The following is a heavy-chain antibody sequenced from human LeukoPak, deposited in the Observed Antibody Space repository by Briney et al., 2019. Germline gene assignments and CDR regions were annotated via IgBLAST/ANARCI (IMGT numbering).Heavy chain of an antibody. Sequence: GGSLRLSCVASGFTFRTYGLNWVRQAPGEGLEWVSSITDNGGDKYYADSVKGRFTISRDNSRNTLYLEMNSLRAEDTAIYYCAKRVDYSSSSGGYFDYWGQGALVTVSS. J-gene: IGHJ4*02. CDR1: GFTFRTYG. CDR3: AKRVDYSSSSGGYFDY. CDR2: ITDNGGDK. V-gene: IGHV3-23*01. D-gene: IGHD4-4*01.